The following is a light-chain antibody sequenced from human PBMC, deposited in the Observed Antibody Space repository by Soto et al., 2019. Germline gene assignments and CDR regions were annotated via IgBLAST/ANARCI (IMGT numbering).Light chain of an antibody. Sequence: DIQMTQSPSTLSASVGDRVTITCRASQSISSWLAWYQQKPGKAPKLLIYKASSLESGVLLRFSGSGSGTEFTLTISSLQPDDFATYFCQQYSGYPFTFGPGTKVDI. CDR2: KAS. CDR1: QSISSW. CDR3: QQYSGYPFT. V-gene: IGKV1-5*03. J-gene: IGKJ3*01.